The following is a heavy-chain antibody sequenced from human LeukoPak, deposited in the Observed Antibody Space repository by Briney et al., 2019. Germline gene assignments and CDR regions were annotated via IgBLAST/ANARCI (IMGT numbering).Heavy chain of an antibody. CDR2: ISYDGSNK. Sequence: GGSLRLSCAASGFTFSSYGMHWVRQAPGKGLEGVAVISYDGSNKYYADSVKGRFTISRDNSKNTLYLQMNSLRAEDTAVYYCAKDRTGYCSSTSCYAVDYWGQGTLVTVSS. D-gene: IGHD2-2*01. V-gene: IGHV3-30*18. CDR1: GFTFSSYG. J-gene: IGHJ4*02. CDR3: AKDRTGYCSSTSCYAVDY.